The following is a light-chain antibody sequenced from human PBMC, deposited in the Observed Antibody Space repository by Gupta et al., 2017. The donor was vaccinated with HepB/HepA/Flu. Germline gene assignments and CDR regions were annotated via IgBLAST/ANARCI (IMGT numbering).Light chain of an antibody. V-gene: IGLV2-14*03. CDR1: SSAVGGYNY. Sequence: QPALTQPASVSGSPGQSITISCTGTSSAVGGYNYVSWYHQHPGKAPKLIIYDVSNRPSGVAILFSASESGTTASLTISGRQAADEDDYYFSSETSSIVVFGGGTKLTVL. CDR2: DVS. CDR3: SSETSSIVV. J-gene: IGLJ2*01.